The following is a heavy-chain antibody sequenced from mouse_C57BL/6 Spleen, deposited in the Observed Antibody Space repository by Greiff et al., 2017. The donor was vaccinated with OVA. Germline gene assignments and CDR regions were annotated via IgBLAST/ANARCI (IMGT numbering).Heavy chain of an antibody. V-gene: IGHV2-9-1*01. CDR1: GFSLTSYA. J-gene: IGHJ3*01. CDR2: IWTGGGT. CDR3: AGDGNYLGFAY. D-gene: IGHD2-1*01. Sequence: VQRVESGPGLVAPSQSLSITCTVSGFSLTSYAISWVRQPPGKGLEWLGVIWTGGGTNYNSARKSRLSINKDNSKSQVFLKINSLQTDDTARCYCAGDGNYLGFAYWGQGTLVTVSA.